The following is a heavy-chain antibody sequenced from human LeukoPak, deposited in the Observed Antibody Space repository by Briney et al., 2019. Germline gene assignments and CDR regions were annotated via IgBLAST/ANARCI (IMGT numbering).Heavy chain of an antibody. V-gene: IGHV3-23*01. CDR2: ISGSGGST. D-gene: IGHD4-23*01. CDR3: AKDPNGDYVGAFDM. Sequence: GGSLRLSCAASGITVSSYAMTWVRQAPGKGLEWVSSISGSGGSTLYADTVKGRFTISRDNFKNTLYLQMNSLRAEDTAVYHCAKDPNGDYVGAFDMWGQGTMVTVS. CDR1: GITVSSYA. J-gene: IGHJ3*02.